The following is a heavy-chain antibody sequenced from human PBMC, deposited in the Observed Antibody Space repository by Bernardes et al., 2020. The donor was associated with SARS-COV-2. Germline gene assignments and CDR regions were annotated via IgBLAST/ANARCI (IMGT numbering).Heavy chain of an antibody. V-gene: IGHV5-51*01. CDR1: GYSFTSYW. Sequence: GESLKISCKGSGYSFTSYWIGWVRKMPGKGLEWMGIIYPGDSDTRYCPSFQGQVTISADKSISTAYLQWSSLKASDTAMYYCARLDGAVAGTGWFDPWGQGTLVTVSS. J-gene: IGHJ5*02. CDR2: IYPGDSDT. D-gene: IGHD6-19*01. CDR3: ARLDGAVAGTGWFDP.